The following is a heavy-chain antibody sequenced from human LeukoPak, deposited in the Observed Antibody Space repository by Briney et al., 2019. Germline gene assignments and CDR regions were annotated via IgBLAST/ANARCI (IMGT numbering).Heavy chain of an antibody. CDR3: ARTYYDFWSGRPYFDY. D-gene: IGHD3-3*01. CDR1: GGSISSYY. V-gene: IGHV4-59*01. J-gene: IGHJ4*02. Sequence: SETLSLTCTVSGGSISSYYWSWIRQPPGKGLEWIGVIYYSGSTNYNPSLKSRVTISVDTSKNQFSLKLSSVTAADTAVYYCARTYYDFWSGRPYFDYWGQGTLVTVSS. CDR2: IYYSGST.